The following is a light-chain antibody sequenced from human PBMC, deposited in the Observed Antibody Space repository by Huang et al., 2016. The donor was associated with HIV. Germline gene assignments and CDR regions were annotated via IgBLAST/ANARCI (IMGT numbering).Light chain of an antibody. Sequence: EIVMTQSPATVSVSPGARATLSCRASQSVGNNLAWYQQKLGQAPRLLIYDTSTRATGIPARFSGSGSATEFTLTISSLRSEDFVLYYCQQYNSGGTFGQGTKLDIK. V-gene: IGKV3-15*01. J-gene: IGKJ2*01. CDR3: QQYNSGGT. CDR1: QSVGNN. CDR2: DTS.